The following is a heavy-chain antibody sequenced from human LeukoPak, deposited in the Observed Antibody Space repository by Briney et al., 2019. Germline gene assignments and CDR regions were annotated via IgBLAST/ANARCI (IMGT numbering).Heavy chain of an antibody. D-gene: IGHD3-22*01. Sequence: TPSETLSLTCAVYGGSFSGYYWGWIRQPPGKGLEWIGSIYYSGSTYYNPSLKSRVTISVDTSKNQFSLKLSSVTAADTAVYYCARHPLYYYDSSGYYTLDYWGQGTLVTVSS. J-gene: IGHJ4*02. CDR3: ARHPLYYYDSSGYYTLDY. CDR2: IYYSGST. V-gene: IGHV4-39*01. CDR1: GGSFSGYY.